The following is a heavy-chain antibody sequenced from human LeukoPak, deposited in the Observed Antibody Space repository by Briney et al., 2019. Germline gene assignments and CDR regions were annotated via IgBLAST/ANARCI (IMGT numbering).Heavy chain of an antibody. D-gene: IGHD3-10*01. V-gene: IGHV4-39*01. Sequence: SETLSLTCTVSGGSISSSIYYWDWIRQPPGKGLEWIGSVYYSGTTFYNSSLKSRVTISVDTSRNQFSLRLSSVTAADTSVYFCARHPGYNNDGFGEYFIDYWGQGTLVTVSS. CDR2: VYYSGTT. J-gene: IGHJ4*02. CDR1: GGSISSSIYY. CDR3: ARHPGYNNDGFGEYFIDY.